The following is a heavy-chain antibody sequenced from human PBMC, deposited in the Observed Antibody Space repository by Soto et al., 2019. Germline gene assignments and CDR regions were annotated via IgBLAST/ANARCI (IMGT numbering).Heavy chain of an antibody. V-gene: IGHV1-18*01. CDR3: ARSAVVRDCLTGVCPYYFDF. CDR2: ISAYDGYT. J-gene: IGHJ4*02. D-gene: IGHD2-8*01. Sequence: QVQLVQSGAEVKKPGASVKLSCKASGYTFASYPISWVRQAPGHGLEWMGLISAYDGYTSYAQNFQGRVTLTTDTSTGTACMELRSLRSDDTAVYYCARSAVVRDCLTGVCPYYFDFWGQGTLVTVSS. CDR1: GYTFASYP.